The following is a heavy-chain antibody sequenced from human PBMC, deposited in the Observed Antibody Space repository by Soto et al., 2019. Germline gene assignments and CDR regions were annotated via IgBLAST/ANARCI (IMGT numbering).Heavy chain of an antibody. Sequence: QVQLEQSGTEVKKPGASVKISCKASGYTFIHNDINWVRQASGQGLEWMGWTSPKSGNTGSAQKFQGRVTMTSDTSITTAYMELTGLTSGDTAIYYCARMYGGSTLDIWGQGSLVVVSS. CDR1: GYTFIHND. CDR2: TSPKSGNT. D-gene: IGHD5-12*01. V-gene: IGHV1-8*01. J-gene: IGHJ4*02. CDR3: ARMYGGSTLDI.